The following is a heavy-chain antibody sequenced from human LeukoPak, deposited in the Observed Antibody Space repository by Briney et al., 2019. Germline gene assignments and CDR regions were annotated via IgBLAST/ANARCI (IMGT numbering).Heavy chain of an antibody. CDR1: GYTFTSYG. V-gene: IGHV1-8*02. CDR2: MNPNSGNT. Sequence: ASVKVSCKASGYTFTSYGISWVRQATGQGLEWMGWMNPNSGNTGYAQKFQGRVTMTRNTSISTAYMELSSLRSEDTAVYYCARGAFSGMWGLVVSGYYHYGMDVWGQGTTVTVSS. CDR3: ARGAFSGMWGLVVSGYYHYGMDV. D-gene: IGHD3-22*01. J-gene: IGHJ6*02.